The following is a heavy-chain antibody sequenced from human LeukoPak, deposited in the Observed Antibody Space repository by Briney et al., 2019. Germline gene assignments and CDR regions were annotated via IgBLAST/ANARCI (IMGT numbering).Heavy chain of an antibody. J-gene: IGHJ3*02. V-gene: IGHV3-20*04. D-gene: IGHD3-9*01. CDR2: INWNGGST. CDR3: AREGYYDILTGYLDAFDI. Sequence: PGGSLRLSCAASGFTFDDYGMSWVRQAPGKGLEWVSGINWNGGSTGYADSVKGRFTISRDNAKNSLYLQMNSLRAEDTALYYCAREGYYDILTGYLDAFDIWGQGTMVTVSS. CDR1: GFTFDDYG.